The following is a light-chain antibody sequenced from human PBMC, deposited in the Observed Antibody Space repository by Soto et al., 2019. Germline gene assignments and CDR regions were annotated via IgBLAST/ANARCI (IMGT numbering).Light chain of an antibody. Sequence: QSVLTDPAYVSGSPGKSVTISCTGPRSDIGDSNFISCYEHSPGKTPRLLIYQVNNRRTGVSGRFSGSKAGNTASLTISGLLDDDEADYFCASFGCGIILVFGSGTKVTVL. CDR1: RSDIGDSNF. J-gene: IGLJ1*01. V-gene: IGLV2-14*01. CDR2: QVN. CDR3: ASFGCGIILV.